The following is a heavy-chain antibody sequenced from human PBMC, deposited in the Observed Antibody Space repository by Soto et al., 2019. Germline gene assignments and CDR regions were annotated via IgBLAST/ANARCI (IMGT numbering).Heavy chain of an antibody. CDR1: GFTFSSCT. CDR3: SGCSGGACHKNYGMDV. V-gene: IGHV3-21*06. Sequence: EVHLVESGGGLVKPGGSLRLSCAVSGFTFSSCTMNWVRQAPGKGLEWVSSISPSSGHIYYADSVKGRFTISRDNAKNSLFPQMTSLRGEDTAVYYCSGCSGGACHKNYGMDVWGQGTTVTVSS. D-gene: IGHD2-15*01. CDR2: ISPSSGHI. J-gene: IGHJ6*02.